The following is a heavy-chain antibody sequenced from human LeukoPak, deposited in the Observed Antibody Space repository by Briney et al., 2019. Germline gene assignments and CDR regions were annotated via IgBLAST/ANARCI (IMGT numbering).Heavy chain of an antibody. CDR2: IYYSGST. D-gene: IGHD6-19*01. J-gene: IGHJ5*02. V-gene: IGHV4-39*07. CDR1: GGSISSSSYY. Sequence: SETLSLTCTVSGGSISSSSYYWGWIRQPPGKGLEWIGSIYYSGSTYYNPSLKSRVTISVDTSKNQISLKLSSVTAADTAVYYCARVEYSSGWYENWFDPWGQGTLVTVSS. CDR3: ARVEYSSGWYENWFDP.